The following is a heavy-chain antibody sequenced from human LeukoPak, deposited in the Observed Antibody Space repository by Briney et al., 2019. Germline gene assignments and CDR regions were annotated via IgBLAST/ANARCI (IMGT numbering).Heavy chain of an antibody. CDR3: ARPWGAARHGDAFDI. J-gene: IGHJ3*02. CDR1: GYTFTSYG. CDR2: ISAYNGNT. D-gene: IGHD6-6*01. Sequence: ASVKVSCKASGYTFTSYGISWVRQAPGQGLEWMGWISAYNGNTNYAQKLQGRVTMTTDTSTSTVYMELRSLRSDDTAVYYCARPWGAARHGDAFDIWGQGTMVTVSS. V-gene: IGHV1-18*01.